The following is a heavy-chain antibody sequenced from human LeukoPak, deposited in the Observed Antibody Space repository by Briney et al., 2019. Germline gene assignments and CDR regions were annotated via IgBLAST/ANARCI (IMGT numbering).Heavy chain of an antibody. CDR1: GFTVSSTY. V-gene: IGHV3-66*01. Sequence: GGSLRLSCAASGFTVSSTYMSWVRQAPGKGLEWVSVIYSGGSTYYADSVKGRFTISRDNSKNTLYLQMNSLRAEDTAVYYCARDTYDILTGYYDYWGQGTLVTVSS. CDR2: IYSGGST. CDR3: ARDTYDILTGYYDY. J-gene: IGHJ4*02. D-gene: IGHD3-9*01.